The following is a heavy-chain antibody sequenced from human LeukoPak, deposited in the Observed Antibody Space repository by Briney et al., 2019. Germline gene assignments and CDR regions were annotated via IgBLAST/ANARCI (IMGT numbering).Heavy chain of an antibody. J-gene: IGHJ4*02. CDR2: ISGSGGST. D-gene: IGHD2-21*02. V-gene: IGHV3-23*01. Sequence: PGGSLRLSCAASGFTSSSYGMNWVRQAPGKGLEWVSAISGSGGSTFYADSVKGRFTISRDNSKNSLYLQMNSMRAEDTAVYYCAKGEIAYCGGDCVGFDYWGQGTLVTVSS. CDR1: GFTSSSYG. CDR3: AKGEIAYCGGDCVGFDY.